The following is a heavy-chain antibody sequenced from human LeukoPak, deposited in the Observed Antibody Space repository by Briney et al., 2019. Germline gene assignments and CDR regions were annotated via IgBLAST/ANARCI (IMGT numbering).Heavy chain of an antibody. CDR1: GFSLSSHG. CDR3: ARGTVKNRGFDY. V-gene: IGHV3-23*01. D-gene: IGHD1-14*01. J-gene: IGHJ4*02. Sequence: GGALRLSCVASGFSLSSHGMSLVGQAPAEGREGVSTISRSGDNTYYAASMKGRFTIARDNSKNTLYLQITSPRADATAEYYSARGTVKNRGFDYWGQGTLVTVSS. CDR2: ISRSGDNT.